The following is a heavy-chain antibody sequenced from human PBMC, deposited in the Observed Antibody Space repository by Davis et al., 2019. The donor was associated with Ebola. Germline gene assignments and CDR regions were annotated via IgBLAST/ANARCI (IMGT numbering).Heavy chain of an antibody. J-gene: IGHJ6*02. CDR2: FYYSGST. D-gene: IGHD1-26*01. CDR3: ARLIPIDPNGMDV. Sequence: SETLSLTCTVSGGSISSYYWRCIWQHPGPGLEWIGYFYYSGSTNYHPSLKSPVTISDTSKNQFSLKLSSVTAADTAVYYCARLIPIDPNGMDVWGPGTTVTVSS. CDR1: GGSISSYY. V-gene: IGHV4-59*08.